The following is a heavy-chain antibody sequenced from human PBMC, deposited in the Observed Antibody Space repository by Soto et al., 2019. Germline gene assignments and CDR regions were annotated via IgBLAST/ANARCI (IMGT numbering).Heavy chain of an antibody. D-gene: IGHD1-26*01. CDR3: ARDREIGGARNASDDAFDI. CDR2: IYYSGST. Sequence: SQTLSLTCTVSGGSISSSSYYWGWIRQPPGKGLEWIGSIYYSGSTYYNPSLKSRVTISVDTSKNQFSLKLSSVTAADTAVYYCARDREIGGARNASDDAFDIWGQGTMVTVSS. CDR1: GGSISSSSYY. J-gene: IGHJ3*02. V-gene: IGHV4-39*07.